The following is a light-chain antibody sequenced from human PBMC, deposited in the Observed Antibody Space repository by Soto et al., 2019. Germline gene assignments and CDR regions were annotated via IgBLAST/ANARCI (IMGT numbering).Light chain of an antibody. V-gene: IGKV3-20*01. CDR2: GAS. CDR1: QSVCSGC. J-gene: IGKJ1*01. CDR3: QHSGTTPWT. Sequence: ETVLTQSPATLSLSPGERVTLSCRASQSVCSGCLAWYQQKPGQSPRLLMYGASSRATGIPDRFSGSGSGTDFTLTISRLEPEDLAVSYCQHSGTTPWTFGPGTKVGIK.